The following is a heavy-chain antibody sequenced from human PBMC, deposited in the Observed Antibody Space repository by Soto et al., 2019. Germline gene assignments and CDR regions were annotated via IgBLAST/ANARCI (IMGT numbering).Heavy chain of an antibody. J-gene: IGHJ4*02. CDR3: ATTKSKLGILDY. Sequence: LSLTCAASGFTFSSYSMNWVRQAPGKGLEWVSYISSSSTIYYADSVKGRFTISRDNAKNSLYLQMNSLRDEDTAVYYCATTKSKLGILDYWGQGTLVTVSS. CDR2: ISSSSTI. V-gene: IGHV3-48*02. D-gene: IGHD7-27*01. CDR1: GFTFSSYS.